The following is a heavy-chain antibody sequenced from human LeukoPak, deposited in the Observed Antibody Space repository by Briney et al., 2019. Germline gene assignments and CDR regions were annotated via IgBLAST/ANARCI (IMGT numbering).Heavy chain of an antibody. V-gene: IGHV3-33*01. CDR2: IWYDGSNK. Sequence: GGSLRLSCAASGFTFSSYGMHWVRQAPGKGLEWVAVIWYDGSNKYYADSVKGRFTISRDNSKNTLYLQMNSLRAEDTAVYYCARDKGAVAGHPFSWGQGTLVTVSS. CDR1: GFTFSSYG. D-gene: IGHD6-19*01. CDR3: ARDKGAVAGHPFS. J-gene: IGHJ5*02.